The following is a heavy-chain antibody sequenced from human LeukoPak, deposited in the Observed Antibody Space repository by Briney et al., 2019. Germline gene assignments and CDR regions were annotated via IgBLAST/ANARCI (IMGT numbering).Heavy chain of an antibody. CDR1: GFTFSSNS. D-gene: IGHD3-10*01. Sequence: QPGGSLRLSCAASGFTFSSNSMNWVRQAPGKALEWVSYISRSSDTIYYADSVKGRFTISRDNAKNSLYLQMNSLRDEDTAVYYCARDLTTMVRGLPLDYWGQGTLVTVSS. V-gene: IGHV3-48*02. J-gene: IGHJ4*02. CDR2: ISRSSDTI. CDR3: ARDLTTMVRGLPLDY.